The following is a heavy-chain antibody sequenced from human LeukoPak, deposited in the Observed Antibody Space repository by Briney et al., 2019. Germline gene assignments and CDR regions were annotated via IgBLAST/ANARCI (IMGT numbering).Heavy chain of an antibody. J-gene: IGHJ4*02. CDR1: GGSISSSSYY. D-gene: IGHD3-3*01. CDR3: AGQSNDFWSGYYKYYFDY. CDR2: IYYSRST. Sequence: SETLSLTCTVSGGSISSSSYYWGWIRQPPGKGLEWIGSIYYSRSTYYNPSLKSRVTISVDTSKNQFSLKLSSVTAADTAVYYCAGQSNDFWSGYYKYYFDYWGQGTLVTVSS. V-gene: IGHV4-39*01.